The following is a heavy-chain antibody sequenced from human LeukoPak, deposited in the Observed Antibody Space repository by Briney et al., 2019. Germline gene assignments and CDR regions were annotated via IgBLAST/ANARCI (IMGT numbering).Heavy chain of an antibody. V-gene: IGHV3-9*01. J-gene: IGHJ3*02. Sequence: GSIGYADSVKGRFTISRDNAKNYLYLQMNSLRAEDTALYYCARRTYYYDSSGYYSHAFDIWGQGTMVTVSS. CDR2: GSI. CDR3: ARRTYYYDSSGYYSHAFDI. D-gene: IGHD3-22*01.